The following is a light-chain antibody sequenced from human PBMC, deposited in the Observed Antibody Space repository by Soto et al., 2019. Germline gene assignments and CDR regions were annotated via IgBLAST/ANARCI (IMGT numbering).Light chain of an antibody. J-gene: IGKJ4*01. CDR1: QSVSSY. CDR3: QQRSNWPPGVT. Sequence: EIVLTQSPGTLSLSPGERATFSCRASQSVSSYLAWYQQKPGQAPRLLMYDASNRATGIPARFSGSGSGTDFTLTIRSLEPEDFAVYYCQQRSNWPPGVTFGGGTKVEIK. CDR2: DAS. V-gene: IGKV3-11*01.